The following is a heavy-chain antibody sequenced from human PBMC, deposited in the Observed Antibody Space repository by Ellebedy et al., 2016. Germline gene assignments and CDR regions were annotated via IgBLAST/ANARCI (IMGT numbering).Heavy chain of an antibody. CDR3: ARDQTTIFGVVPPQDY. V-gene: IGHV3-48*02. Sequence: GESLKISCAASGFTFSSYSMNWVRQAPGKGLEWVSHISSSSVNIYYTDSVKGRFTISRDNAKNSLYLQMNSLRDEDTAVYYCARDQTTIFGVVPPQDYWGQGTLVTVSS. CDR2: ISSSSVNI. CDR1: GFTFSSYS. D-gene: IGHD3-3*01. J-gene: IGHJ4*02.